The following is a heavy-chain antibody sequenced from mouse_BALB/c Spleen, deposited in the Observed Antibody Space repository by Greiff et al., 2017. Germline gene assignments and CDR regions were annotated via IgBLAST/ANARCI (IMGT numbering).Heavy chain of an antibody. CDR1: GDSITRGY. CDR3: ARYYGNYFSYAMDY. V-gene: IGHV3-8*02. CDR2: ISYSGST. Sequence: EVQLQPSGPSLVKPSQTLSLTCSVTGDSITRGYWNWIRKFPGNKLEYMGYISYSGSTYYNPSLKSRISITRDTSKNQYYLQLNSVTTEDTATYYCARYYGNYFSYAMDYWGQGTSVTVSS. J-gene: IGHJ4*01. D-gene: IGHD2-1*01.